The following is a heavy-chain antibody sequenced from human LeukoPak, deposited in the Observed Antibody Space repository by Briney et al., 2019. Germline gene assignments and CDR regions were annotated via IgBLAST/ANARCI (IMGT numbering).Heavy chain of an antibody. CDR2: INPSGGST. CDR3: ARDREMATITVAFDY. Sequence: GASVKVSCKASGYTFTSYYMHWVRQAPGQGLEWMGIINPSGGSTNYAQKFRGRVTMTRDTSTSTVYMELSSLRSEDTAVYYCARDREMATITVAFDYWGQGTLVTVSS. V-gene: IGHV1-46*01. D-gene: IGHD5-24*01. J-gene: IGHJ4*02. CDR1: GYTFTSYY.